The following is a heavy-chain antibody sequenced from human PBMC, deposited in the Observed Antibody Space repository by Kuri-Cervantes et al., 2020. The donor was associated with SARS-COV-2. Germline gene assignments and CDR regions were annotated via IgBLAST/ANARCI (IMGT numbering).Heavy chain of an antibody. D-gene: IGHD6-19*01. CDR2: INAGNDNT. CDR3: ARVLVQWLVDGGYYYYGMDV. Sequence: ASVKVSCKASGYTFTSYAIHWVRQAPGQRLEWMGWINAGNDNTKYSQKFQGRVTITRDTSASTAYMELSSLRSEDTAVYYCARVLVQWLVDGGYYYYGMDVWGQGTTVTVSS. V-gene: IGHV1-3*01. J-gene: IGHJ6*02. CDR1: GYTFTSYA.